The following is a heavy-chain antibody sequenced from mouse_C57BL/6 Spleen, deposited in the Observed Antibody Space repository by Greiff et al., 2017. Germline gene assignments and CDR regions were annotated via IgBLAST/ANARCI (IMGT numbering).Heavy chain of an antibody. D-gene: IGHD2-4*01. V-gene: IGHV1-15*01. Sequence: QVQLQQSGAELVRPGASVTLSCKASGYTFTDYEMHWVKQTPVHGLEWIGAIDPENGGTAYNQKFKGKAILTADKSSSTAYMELRSLTSEDSAVYDCTRIYYEYDAYAMDYWGQGTSVTVSS. CDR2: IDPENGGT. J-gene: IGHJ4*01. CDR3: TRIYYEYDAYAMDY. CDR1: GYTFTDYE.